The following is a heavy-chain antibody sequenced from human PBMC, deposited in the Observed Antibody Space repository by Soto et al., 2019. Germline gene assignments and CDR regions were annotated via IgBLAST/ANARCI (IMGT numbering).Heavy chain of an antibody. CDR3: ARHAACSSTICYHPGSDP. Sequence: DTLSLTCTVSGGSISSYYWSWIRQPPGKGLEWIGYIYYSGSTNYNPSLKSRVTISVDTSKNQFSLKLSAVIAADTAVYYCARHAACSSTICYHPGSDPWGQGTLVTVSS. CDR2: IYYSGST. D-gene: IGHD2-2*01. V-gene: IGHV4-59*08. J-gene: IGHJ5*02. CDR1: GGSISSYY.